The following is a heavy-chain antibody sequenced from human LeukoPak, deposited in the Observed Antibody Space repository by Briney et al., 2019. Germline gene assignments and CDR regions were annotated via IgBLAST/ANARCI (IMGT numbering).Heavy chain of an antibody. CDR3: ARHKDYYYSYMGV. V-gene: IGHV4-38-2*02. CDR2: IYYSGST. J-gene: IGHJ6*03. Sequence: TPSETLSLTCTVSGYSISSGYYWGWIRQPPRKGLEWIASIYYSGSTYYNPSLTSRVTISVDTSKNQFSLKLSSVTAADTAVYYCARHKDYYYSYMGVWGKGTTVTISS. CDR1: GYSISSGYY.